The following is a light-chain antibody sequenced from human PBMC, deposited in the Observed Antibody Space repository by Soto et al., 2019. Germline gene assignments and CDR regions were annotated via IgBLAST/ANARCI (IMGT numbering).Light chain of an antibody. Sequence: DIQLTQSPFFLSASVGDRVTISCRASQAIYSYLAWYQQKPGKAPKLLIYDASNLESGVPSRFSGIGSGTEFTLTISSLQPDDFATYYCQQYNSYSGYTFGQGTKLEIK. CDR2: DAS. CDR1: QAIYSY. J-gene: IGKJ2*01. CDR3: QQYNSYSGYT. V-gene: IGKV1-9*01.